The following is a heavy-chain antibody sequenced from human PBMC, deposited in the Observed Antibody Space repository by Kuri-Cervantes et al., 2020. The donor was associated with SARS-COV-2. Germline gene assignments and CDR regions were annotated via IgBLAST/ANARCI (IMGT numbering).Heavy chain of an antibody. CDR2: INHSGST. V-gene: IGHV4-34*01. CDR3: ARGSKPSEY. CDR1: GGSFSGYY. Sequence: SETLSLTCAVYGGSFSGYYWSWIRQPPGKGLEWIGEINHSGSTNYNPSLKSRVTISVDTSKNQFSLKLSSVTAADTAVYYCARGSKPSEYWGQGTLVTVSS. J-gene: IGHJ4*02.